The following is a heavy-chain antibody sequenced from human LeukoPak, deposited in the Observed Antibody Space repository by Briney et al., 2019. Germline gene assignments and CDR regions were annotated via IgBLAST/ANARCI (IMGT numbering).Heavy chain of an antibody. D-gene: IGHD3-10*01. CDR1: GAAISSDY. J-gene: IGHJ4*02. CDR2: IYYSGNT. V-gene: IGHV4-59*08. Sequence: SETLSLTCTLAGAAISSDYWSWVRQPPGEGLEWIGYIYYSGNTNYNTSLKSRVTISVDTSKNQFSLKLSSVTAADTAMYYCARQGGSGSYIAYWGQGTLVTVSS. CDR3: ARQGGSGSYIAY.